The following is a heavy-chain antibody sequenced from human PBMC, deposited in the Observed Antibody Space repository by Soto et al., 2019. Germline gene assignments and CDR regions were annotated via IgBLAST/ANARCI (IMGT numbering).Heavy chain of an antibody. CDR3: ARSYYDSSGYYPVFYFDY. J-gene: IGHJ4*02. D-gene: IGHD3-22*01. V-gene: IGHV3-48*02. Sequence: PGGSLRLSCAASGFTFNSYSMNWVRQAPGKGLEWVAYISSNSRNTNYADSVKGRFTISRDNAKKSLYLQMNSLRDEDTAVYYCARSYYDSSGYYPVFYFDYWGQGALVTVSS. CDR2: ISSNSRNT. CDR1: GFTFNSYS.